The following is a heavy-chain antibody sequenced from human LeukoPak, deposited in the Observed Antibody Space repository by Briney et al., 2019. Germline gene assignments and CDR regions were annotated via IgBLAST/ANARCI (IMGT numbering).Heavy chain of an antibody. D-gene: IGHD4-17*01. V-gene: IGHV3-15*01. CDR2: IKSKTDGGTT. J-gene: IGHJ4*02. CDR3: AAVSVDYGDSSFDF. CDR1: GFTFSNAW. Sequence: GGSLRLSCAASGFTFSNAWMSWVRQPPGKGLEWVGSIKSKTDGGTTDYAEPVKGRFTISRDDSKNTLCLQMNFLKTEDTALYYCAAVSVDYGDSSFDFWGQGTLVTVSS.